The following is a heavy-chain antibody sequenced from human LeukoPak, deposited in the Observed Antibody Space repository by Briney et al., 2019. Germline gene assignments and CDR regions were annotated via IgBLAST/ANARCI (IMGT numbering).Heavy chain of an antibody. Sequence: GGSLRLSCAASGFTFSSYWMSWVRQAPGKGLEWVANIKQDGSEKYYVDSVKGRFTISRDNAKNSLYLQMNSLRAEDTAVYYCARDRKGSSWYSSYYYYYYMDVWGKGTTVTISS. D-gene: IGHD6-13*01. CDR1: GFTFSSYW. V-gene: IGHV3-7*01. J-gene: IGHJ6*03. CDR2: IKQDGSEK. CDR3: ARDRKGSSWYSSYYYYYYMDV.